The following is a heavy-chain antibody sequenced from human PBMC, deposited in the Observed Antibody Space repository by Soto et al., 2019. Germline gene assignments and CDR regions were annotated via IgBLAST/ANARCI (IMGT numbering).Heavy chain of an antibody. J-gene: IGHJ3*02. CDR3: ARDTSLSMVRRLIISPRKPYEFDEAFDI. CDR1: GFTFSSYG. D-gene: IGHD3-10*01. CDR2: IWYDGSNK. Sequence: QVQLVESGGGVVQPGRSLRLSCAASGFTFSSYGIHWVRQAPGKGLEWVAVIWYDGSNKYYADSVKGRFTISRDNSKNTVYLQRNSLIAEDTAVYYCARDTSLSMVRRLIISPRKPYEFDEAFDIWGQGTMVTVSS. V-gene: IGHV3-33*01.